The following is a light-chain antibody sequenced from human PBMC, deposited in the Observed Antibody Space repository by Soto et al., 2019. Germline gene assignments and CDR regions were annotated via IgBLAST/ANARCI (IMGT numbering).Light chain of an antibody. J-gene: IGKJ5*01. CDR1: QVISTS. CDR3: QQLFDSPIT. Sequence: DIQLTQSPSFLSPSIRESFTITCRASQVISTSLAWYQVKPGKAPKLLIYAASTLESGVPSRFSATVSGTEFSLTITSLQPEDFATYYCQQLFDSPITFGQGTRLEIK. V-gene: IGKV1-9*01. CDR2: AAS.